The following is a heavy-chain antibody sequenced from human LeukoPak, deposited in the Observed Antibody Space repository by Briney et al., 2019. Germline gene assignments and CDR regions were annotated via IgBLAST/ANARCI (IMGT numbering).Heavy chain of an antibody. D-gene: IGHD3-22*01. CDR3: ARHRTYYDSSGHFVPYYFAY. Sequence: PSETPCLTCAVSGGSISSSSYYWGWIRQPPGKGLEWIGSIYYSGSTYYNPSLKSRVTISVDTSKNQFSLKLSSVTAADTAVYYCARHRTYYDSSGHFVPYYFAYWGQATLVTVSS. V-gene: IGHV4-39*01. J-gene: IGHJ4*02. CDR2: IYYSGST. CDR1: GGSISSSSYY.